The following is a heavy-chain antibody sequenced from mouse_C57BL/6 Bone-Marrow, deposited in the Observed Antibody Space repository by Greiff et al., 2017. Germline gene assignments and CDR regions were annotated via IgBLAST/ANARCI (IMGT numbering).Heavy chain of an antibody. CDR3: ARGAYSNYEYFDV. J-gene: IGHJ1*03. CDR2: IDPSDSET. CDR1: GYTFTSYW. V-gene: IGHV1-52*01. D-gene: IGHD2-5*01. Sequence: VQLQQPGAELVRPGSSVKLSCKASGYTFTSYWMHWVKQRPIQGLEWIGNIDPSDSETHYNQKFKDKATLTVDKSSSTAYMQLSSLTSEDSAVYYCARGAYSNYEYFDVWGTGTTVTVSS.